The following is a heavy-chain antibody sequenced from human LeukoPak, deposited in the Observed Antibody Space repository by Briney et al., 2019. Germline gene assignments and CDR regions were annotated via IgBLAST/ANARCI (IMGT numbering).Heavy chain of an antibody. CDR1: GYTFTAYY. V-gene: IGHV1-2*02. CDR3: ARPNSVGPTVYFDY. Sequence: ASVKVSGKASGYTFTAYYMHWVRQAPGQGLEWMGWVNPNSGNTNYAQKFQGRVTMTRDTSISTAYMELSRLRSDDTAVYYCARPNSVGPTVYFDYWGQGTLVTVSS. D-gene: IGHD1-26*01. CDR2: VNPNSGNT. J-gene: IGHJ4*02.